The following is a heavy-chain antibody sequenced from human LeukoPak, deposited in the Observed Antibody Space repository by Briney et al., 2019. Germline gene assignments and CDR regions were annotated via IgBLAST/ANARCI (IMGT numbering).Heavy chain of an antibody. CDR3: AREWDYGGNWFDP. D-gene: IGHD4-23*01. Sequence: SETLSLTCAVYGGSFIGFHWNWIRQAPGKGLEWIGDINHSGSTNYNPSLTSRVTISVDPSKNQFSLNLSSVTAADTAVYYCAREWDYGGNWFDPWGQGTLVTVSS. V-gene: IGHV4-34*01. CDR1: GGSFIGFH. J-gene: IGHJ5*02. CDR2: INHSGST.